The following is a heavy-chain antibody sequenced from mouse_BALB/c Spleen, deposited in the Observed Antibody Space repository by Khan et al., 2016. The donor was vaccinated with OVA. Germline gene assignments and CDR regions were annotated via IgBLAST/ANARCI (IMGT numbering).Heavy chain of an antibody. Sequence: QVTLKESGPGLVAPSQSRSLTCTVSGFSLINYGVHWVRQPPGKGLEWLGIIWAGGSTNYNSALMSRLSISRDNSKSQVFLQMTSLQSDDTAMYYCAREGDYDYYGMDYWGQGTSVTVSS. V-gene: IGHV2-9*02. J-gene: IGHJ4*01. CDR2: IWAGGST. CDR3: AREGDYDYYGMDY. CDR1: GFSLINYG. D-gene: IGHD2-13*01.